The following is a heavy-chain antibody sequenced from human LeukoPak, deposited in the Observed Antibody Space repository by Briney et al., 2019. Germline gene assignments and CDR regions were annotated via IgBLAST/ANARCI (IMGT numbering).Heavy chain of an antibody. V-gene: IGHV3-21*01. Sequence: PGGSLRLSCAASGFTFSSYSMNWVRQAPGKGLEWVSSISSSSSYIYYADSVKVRFTISRDNAKNSLYLQMNSLRAEGTAVYYCASKGYSSGSDAFDIWGQGTMVTVSS. CDR1: GFTFSSYS. D-gene: IGHD6-19*01. J-gene: IGHJ3*02. CDR2: ISSSSSYI. CDR3: ASKGYSSGSDAFDI.